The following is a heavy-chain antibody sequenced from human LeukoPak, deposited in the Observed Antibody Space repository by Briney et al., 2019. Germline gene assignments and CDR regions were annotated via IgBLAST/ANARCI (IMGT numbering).Heavy chain of an antibody. CDR3: ASRHYCSSTSCYPRAVYYGMDV. Sequence: SETLSLSCTVSGGSISSSSNYCGWIRHPPGKWLEWLVGIYYSGSTSYNPSLKSRLTISVDTSKNPFYMKLSSVTAADTAVYYCASRHYCSSTSCYPRAVYYGMDVWGQGTTVTVSS. CDR2: IYYSGST. V-gene: IGHV4-39*01. CDR1: GGSISSSSNY. D-gene: IGHD2-2*01. J-gene: IGHJ6*02.